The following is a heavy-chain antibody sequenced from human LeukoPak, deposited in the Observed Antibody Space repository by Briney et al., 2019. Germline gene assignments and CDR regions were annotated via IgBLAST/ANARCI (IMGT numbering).Heavy chain of an antibody. CDR3: ARVRGYRYGSFDY. J-gene: IGHJ4*02. V-gene: IGHV3-23*01. Sequence: GGSLSLSCAASGFTISSYAMSSFRQAPPKGLEWGSVISGGGDNTYYADSVKGRFTISIDNSKNTLYLQMNSLRVEDTAVYYCARVRGYRYGSFDYWGQGTLVTVSS. D-gene: IGHD5-18*01. CDR1: GFTISSYA. CDR2: ISGGGDNT.